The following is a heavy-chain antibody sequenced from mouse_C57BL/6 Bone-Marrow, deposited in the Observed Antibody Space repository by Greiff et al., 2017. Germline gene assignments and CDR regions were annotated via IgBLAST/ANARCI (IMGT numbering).Heavy chain of an antibody. Sequence: EVKLMESGGGLVKPGGSLKLSCAASGFTFSSYTMSWVRQTPEKRLEWVATISGGGGNTYYPDSVKGRFTISRDNAKNTLYLQMSSLRSEDTALYYSARLTGTSAIDYWGQGTSVTVSS. V-gene: IGHV5-9*01. J-gene: IGHJ4*01. CDR3: ARLTGTSAIDY. CDR1: GFTFSSYT. D-gene: IGHD4-1*01. CDR2: ISGGGGNT.